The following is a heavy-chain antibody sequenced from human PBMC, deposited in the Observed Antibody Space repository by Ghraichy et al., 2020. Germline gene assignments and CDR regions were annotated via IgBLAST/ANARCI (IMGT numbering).Heavy chain of an antibody. CDR3: AKGAYSSSYWYYGMDV. CDR1: GFTFSSYG. V-gene: IGHV3-30*18. D-gene: IGHD6-6*01. CDR2: ISYDGSNK. Sequence: GGSLRLSCAASGFTFSSYGMHWVRQAPGKGLEWVAVISYDGSNKYYADSVKGRFTISRDNSKNTLYLQMNSLRAEDTAVYYCAKGAYSSSYWYYGMDVWGQGTTVTVSS. J-gene: IGHJ6*02.